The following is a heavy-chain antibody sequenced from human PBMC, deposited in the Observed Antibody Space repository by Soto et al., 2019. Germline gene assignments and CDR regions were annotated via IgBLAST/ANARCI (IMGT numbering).Heavy chain of an antibody. CDR3: ARDAYYYGSGSSYYYGMDV. CDR2: IYDSGST. D-gene: IGHD3-10*01. V-gene: IGHV4-59*01. J-gene: IGHJ6*02. CDR1: GGSFSTYY. Sequence: QVQLQESGPGLVKPSETLSLTCTVSGGSFSTYYWNWIRQPPGKGLEWIGYIYDSGSTNYNPSVKSRVTISVDTSKNQFSLELSSVTAADTAVYYCARDAYYYGSGSSYYYGMDVWGQGTTVTVS.